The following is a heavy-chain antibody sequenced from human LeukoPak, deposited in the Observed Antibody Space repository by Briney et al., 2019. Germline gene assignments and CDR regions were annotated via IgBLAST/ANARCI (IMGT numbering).Heavy chain of an antibody. Sequence: PGGSLRLSCSASGFTFSRYPMHWVRQAPGKGLEYVSAITSTGITTYYADSVKGRFTISRDNSKNTLYLQMSSLRAEDTAVYYCVKRWSDGDLDYWGQGTLVTVSS. CDR3: VKRWSDGDLDY. CDR2: ITSTGITT. J-gene: IGHJ4*02. D-gene: IGHD4-17*01. CDR1: GFTFSRYP. V-gene: IGHV3-64D*06.